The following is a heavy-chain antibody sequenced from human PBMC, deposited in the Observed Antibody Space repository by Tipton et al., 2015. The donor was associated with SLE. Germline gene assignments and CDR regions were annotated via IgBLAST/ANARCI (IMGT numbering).Heavy chain of an antibody. CDR1: GYTFTGYY. Sequence: QSGAEVKKPGASVKVSCKAPGYTFTGYYMHWVRQAPGQGLEWMGWMNPNSGNTGYAQKFQGRVTMTRNTSISTAYMELSSLRSEDTAVYYCARAALCGGDCPDYWGQGTLVTVSS. D-gene: IGHD2-21*01. CDR3: ARAALCGGDCPDY. CDR2: MNPNSGNT. J-gene: IGHJ4*02. V-gene: IGHV1-8*02.